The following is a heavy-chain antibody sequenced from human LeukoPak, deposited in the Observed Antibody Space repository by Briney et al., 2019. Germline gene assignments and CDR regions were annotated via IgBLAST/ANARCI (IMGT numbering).Heavy chain of an antibody. CDR2: ISSSSSYI. D-gene: IGHD6-13*01. J-gene: IGHJ6*02. CDR1: GFTFSSYT. CDR3: ARGESIAAAGIHYYYYYGMDV. Sequence: GGSLRLSCAASGFTFSSYTMNWVRQAPGKGLEWVSSISSSSSYIYYADSVKGRFTISRDNAKNSLYLQMNSLRAEDTAVYYCARGESIAAAGIHYYYYYGMDVWGQGTTVTVSS. V-gene: IGHV3-21*01.